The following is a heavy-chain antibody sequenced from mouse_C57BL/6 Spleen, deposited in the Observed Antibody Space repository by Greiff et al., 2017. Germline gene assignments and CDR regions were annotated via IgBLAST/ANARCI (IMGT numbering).Heavy chain of an antibody. CDR3: ARGVVATRADY. D-gene: IGHD1-1*01. J-gene: IGHJ2*01. V-gene: IGHV3-6*01. CDR2: ISYDGSN. CDR1: GYSITSGYY. Sequence: EVQLQESGPGLVKPSQSLSLTCSVTGYSITSGYYWNWIRQFPGNKLEWMGYISYDGSNNYNPSLKNRISITRDTSKNQFFLKLNSVTTEDTATYYCARGVVATRADYWGQGTTLTVSS.